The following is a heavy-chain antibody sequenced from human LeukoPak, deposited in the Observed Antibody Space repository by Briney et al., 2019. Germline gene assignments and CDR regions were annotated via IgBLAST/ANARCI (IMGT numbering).Heavy chain of an antibody. V-gene: IGHV3-66*01. J-gene: IGHJ4*02. CDR3: ARGRDGYNYLNYFDY. D-gene: IGHD5-24*01. CDR1: GFTVSSNF. Sequence: GGSLRLSCAASGFTVSSNFMSWVRQAPGKGLEWVSVIYSGGSTYYADSVKGRFTISRDNSKNTLYLQMNSLRAEDTAVYYCARGRDGYNYLNYFDYWGRGTLVTVSS. CDR2: IYSGGST.